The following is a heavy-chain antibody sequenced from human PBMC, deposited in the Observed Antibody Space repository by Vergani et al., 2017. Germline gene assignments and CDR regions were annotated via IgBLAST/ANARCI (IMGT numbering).Heavy chain of an antibody. CDR1: GFIFSDYV. J-gene: IGHJ4*02. D-gene: IGHD3-22*01. V-gene: IGHV3-33*01. Sequence: QVQLVESGGGVVQPGKSLSLSCETSGFIFSDYVMHWVRQAPGKGLEWVAGIWHDGSNEKYVDSVQGRFTISRDNSKNTLYLEMNSLRAEDTAIYYCARKKYYDSKDYYQVEPFDYWGQGTLVTVSS. CDR2: IWHDGSNE. CDR3: ARKKYYDSKDYYQVEPFDY.